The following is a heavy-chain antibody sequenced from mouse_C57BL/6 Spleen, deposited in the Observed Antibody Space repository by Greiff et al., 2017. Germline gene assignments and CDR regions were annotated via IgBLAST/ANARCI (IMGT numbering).Heavy chain of an antibody. CDR2: INPYNGDT. CDR1: GYSFTGYF. D-gene: IGHD2-4*01. Sequence: EVQLQQSGPELVKPGASVKLSCKASGYSFTGYFMNWVMQSHGQSLEWIGRINPYNGDTFYNQKFKGKATLTVDKSSSTAHMELRSLTSEDSAVYYCARNGYDYEYYFDYWGQGTTLTVSS. J-gene: IGHJ2*01. CDR3: ARNGYDYEYYFDY. V-gene: IGHV1-20*01.